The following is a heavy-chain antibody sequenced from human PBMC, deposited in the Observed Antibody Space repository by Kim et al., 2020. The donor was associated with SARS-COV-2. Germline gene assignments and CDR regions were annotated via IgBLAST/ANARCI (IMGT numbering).Heavy chain of an antibody. CDR3: TTYRGAGYSYGHPYFDY. J-gene: IGHJ4*02. D-gene: IGHD5-18*01. CDR1: GFTFSNAW. V-gene: IGHV3-15*01. Sequence: GGSLRLSCAASGFTFSNAWMSWVRQAPGKGLEWVGRIKSKTDGGTTDYAAPVKGRFTISRDDSKNTLYLQMNSLKTEDTAVYYCTTYRGAGYSYGHPYFDYWGQGTLVTVSS. CDR2: IKSKTDGGTT.